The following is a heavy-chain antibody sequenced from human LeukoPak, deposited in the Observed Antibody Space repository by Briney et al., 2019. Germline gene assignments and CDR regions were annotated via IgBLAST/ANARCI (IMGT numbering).Heavy chain of an antibody. V-gene: IGHV3-7*01. Sequence: GGSLRLSCAASGFTFSTSWMSWVRQSPGKGLEWVADMNPVGGVKYYVDSVKGRFTISRDNAKNSIYLQMDSLRAEDTAVYYCARDPAYGAPDYWGQGTLVTVSS. CDR1: GFTFSTSW. CDR2: MNPVGGVK. CDR3: ARDPAYGAPDY. D-gene: IGHD4-17*01. J-gene: IGHJ4*02.